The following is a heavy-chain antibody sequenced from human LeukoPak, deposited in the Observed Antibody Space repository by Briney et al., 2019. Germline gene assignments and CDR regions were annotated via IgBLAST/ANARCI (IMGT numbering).Heavy chain of an antibody. CDR3: AKEELRRITMWGYMDV. Sequence: GGSLRLSCAASGFTVSSNYMSWVRQAPGKGLEWVSIIYSGGSTYYADSVKGRFTISRDNSKNTLYLQMNSLSAEDTAFYYCAKEELRRITMWGYMDVWGKGTTVTISS. CDR2: IYSGGST. D-gene: IGHD3-10*02. CDR1: GFTVSSNY. V-gene: IGHV3-66*01. J-gene: IGHJ6*03.